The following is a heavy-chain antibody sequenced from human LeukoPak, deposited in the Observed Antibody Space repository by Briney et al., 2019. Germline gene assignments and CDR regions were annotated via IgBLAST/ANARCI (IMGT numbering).Heavy chain of an antibody. Sequence: SETLSLTCTVSGGSISSYYWSWIRQPPGKGLEWIGSIYYSGSTYYNPSLKSRVTLSVDTSKNQFSLKMSSVTAADTAVYYCANTFYGGQPTYYYYGMDVWGQGTTVTVSS. CDR1: GGSISSYY. CDR2: IYYSGST. J-gene: IGHJ6*02. CDR3: ANTFYGGQPTYYYYGMDV. V-gene: IGHV4-59*12. D-gene: IGHD4/OR15-4a*01.